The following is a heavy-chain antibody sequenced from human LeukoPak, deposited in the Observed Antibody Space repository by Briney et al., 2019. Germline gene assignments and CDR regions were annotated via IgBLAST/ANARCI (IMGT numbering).Heavy chain of an antibody. V-gene: IGHV3-30-3*01. CDR2: VSHDGNTT. J-gene: IGHJ5*02. CDR1: GFTFSKYA. CDR3: TKDPNGNYVGAFDP. Sequence: GGSLRLSCAASGFTFSKYAMHWVRQAPGKGLEWLSIVSHDGNTTYDAESVKGRFIISRDNSQNTLYLQMNSLRVEDTAVYYCTKDPNGNYVGAFDPWGQGTLVTVSS. D-gene: IGHD4-17*01.